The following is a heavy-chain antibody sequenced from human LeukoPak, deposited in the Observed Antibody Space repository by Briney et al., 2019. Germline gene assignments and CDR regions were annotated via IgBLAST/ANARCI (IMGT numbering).Heavy chain of an antibody. J-gene: IGHJ5*02. CDR1: GGSISSYY. CDR2: IYYSGST. D-gene: IGHD6-13*01. V-gene: IGHV4-59*01. CDR3: ARGIAAAGVWFDP. Sequence: PSETLSLTCTVSGGSISSYYWSWIRQPPGKGLEWIGYIYYSGSTNYNPSLKSRVTISVDTSKNQFSLKLSSVTAADTAVYYRARGIAAAGVWFDPWGQGTLVTVSS.